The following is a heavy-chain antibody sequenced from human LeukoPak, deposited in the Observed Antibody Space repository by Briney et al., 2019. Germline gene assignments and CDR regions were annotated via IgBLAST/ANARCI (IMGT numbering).Heavy chain of an antibody. D-gene: IGHD3-16*01. V-gene: IGHV3-66*01. CDR3: ARGRGTFGLYFFDY. J-gene: IGHJ4*02. Sequence: GGSLRLSCAASGFTVSSNYMSWVRQAPGKGLEWVSVIYSGGSTYYADSVKGRFTISRDNSKNTLYLQMNSLRAEDTAVYYCARGRGTFGLYFFDYWGQGTLVTVSS. CDR1: GFTVSSNY. CDR2: IYSGGST.